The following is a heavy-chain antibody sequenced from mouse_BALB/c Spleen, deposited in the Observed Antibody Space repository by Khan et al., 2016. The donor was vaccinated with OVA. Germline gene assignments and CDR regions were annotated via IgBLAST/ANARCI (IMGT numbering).Heavy chain of an antibody. CDR3: ARLAYYYNSEGFAY. D-gene: IGHD1-1*02. Sequence: EVELVESGGDLVKTGGSLKLSCAASGFTFSTYGMSWVRQTPDKRLEWVATISSGGHYTYYIDSVKGRFTISRDNAKTLLYLQMNSLRSEDTAMYYCARLAYYYNSEGFAYWGQGTLVTVSA. J-gene: IGHJ3*01. CDR1: GFTFSTYG. CDR2: ISSGGHYT. V-gene: IGHV5-6*01.